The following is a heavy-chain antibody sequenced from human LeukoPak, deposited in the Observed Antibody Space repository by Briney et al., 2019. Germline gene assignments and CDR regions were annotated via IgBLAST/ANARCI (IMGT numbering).Heavy chain of an antibody. J-gene: IGHJ5*02. CDR3: ARDLSPYYYDSSGYYRHWFDP. D-gene: IGHD3-22*01. V-gene: IGHV3-48*03. CDR2: ITAGGGTT. Sequence: GGSLRLSCVASGFTFSNSEMNWVRQAPGKGLEWVSYITAGGGTTYYADSVKGRFTISRDNAKNSLYLQMNSLRAEDTAVYYCARDLSPYYYDSSGYYRHWFDPWGQGTLVTVSS. CDR1: GFTFSNSE.